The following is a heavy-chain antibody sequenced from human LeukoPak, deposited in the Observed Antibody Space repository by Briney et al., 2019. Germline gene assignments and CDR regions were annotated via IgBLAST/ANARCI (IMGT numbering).Heavy chain of an antibody. V-gene: IGHV3-74*03. CDR2: INGDGTST. D-gene: IGHD1-26*01. CDR3: ARGRVGYGMDV. CDR1: GFTFSTYW. J-gene: IGHJ6*02. Sequence: PGGSLRLSCAASGFTFSTYWMHWVRQAPGKGLLWVSRINGDGTSTKYADSVKGRFTISRDNARHTLYLQMNSLRAEDTAVYYCARGRVGYGMDVWGQGTTVTVSS.